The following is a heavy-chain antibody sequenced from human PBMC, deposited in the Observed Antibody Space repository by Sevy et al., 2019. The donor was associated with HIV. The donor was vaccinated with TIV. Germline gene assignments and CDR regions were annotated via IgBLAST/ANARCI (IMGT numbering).Heavy chain of an antibody. CDR2: TRYDGSTK. J-gene: IGHJ4*02. V-gene: IGHV3-30*02. CDR1: GFTFNVYD. D-gene: IGHD6-6*01. CDR3: AKDLTERYSTSSGDFDY. Sequence: GGSLRLSCAAPGFTFNVYDMHWVRQAPGKGLQWVACTRYDGSTKYYADSVKGRFTISRDNSKKTLYLQMNSLRVEDTAMYYCAKDLTERYSTSSGDFDYWGQGSLVTVSS.